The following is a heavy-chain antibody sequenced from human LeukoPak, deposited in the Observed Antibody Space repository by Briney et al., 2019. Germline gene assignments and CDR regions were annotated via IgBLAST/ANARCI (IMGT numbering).Heavy chain of an antibody. V-gene: IGHV4-4*07. Sequence: SETLSLTCTVSGGSISSYYWSWIRQPAGKGLEWIGRIYTSGSTNYNPSLKSRVTMSVDTSKNQFSLKLSSVTAADTALYYRARFTSSWYSGNYYYYMDVWGKGTTVTISS. CDR1: GGSISSYY. CDR2: IYTSGST. D-gene: IGHD6-13*01. CDR3: ARFTSSWYSGNYYYYMDV. J-gene: IGHJ6*03.